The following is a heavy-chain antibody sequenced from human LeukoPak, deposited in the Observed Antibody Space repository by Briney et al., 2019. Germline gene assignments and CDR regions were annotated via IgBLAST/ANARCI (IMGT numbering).Heavy chain of an antibody. CDR2: IKQDGSEK. V-gene: IGHV3-7*04. CDR1: GFTFTKHW. Sequence: GGSLRLSCVATGFTFTKHWMSWVRQAPGKGLEWVANIKQDGSEKDYVDSVKGRFAISRDNAKNSLYLQMNSLRAEDTGVYFCARGDTQSKYRHFDSWGQGSLVIVSS. J-gene: IGHJ4*02. CDR3: ARGDTQSKYRHFDS. D-gene: IGHD3-16*02.